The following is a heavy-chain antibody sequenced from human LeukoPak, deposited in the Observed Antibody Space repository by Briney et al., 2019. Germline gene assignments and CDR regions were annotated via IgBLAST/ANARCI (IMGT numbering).Heavy chain of an antibody. Sequence: SETLSLTCAVYGGSFSGYYWSWLRQPPGKGLEWIGEINHSGSTNYNPSLKSQVTISVDSFKNQFSLKLSSVTAADTAVYYCARIYVSGDTRIDYGGQETLVTVSS. J-gene: IGHJ4*02. D-gene: IGHD3-16*01. CDR2: INHSGST. CDR3: ARIYVSGDTRIDY. V-gene: IGHV4-34*01. CDR1: GGSFSGYY.